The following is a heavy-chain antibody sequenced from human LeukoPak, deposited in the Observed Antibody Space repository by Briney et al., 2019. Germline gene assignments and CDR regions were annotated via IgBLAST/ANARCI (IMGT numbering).Heavy chain of an antibody. Sequence: GGSLRLSCAASGFTFSSYWMSWVRQAPGKGLEWVANIKQDGSEKYYVDSVKGRFTISRDNAKNSLYLRMNSLRAEDTAVYYCARGRCSSTSCYEKYWGQGTLVTVSS. V-gene: IGHV3-7*03. D-gene: IGHD2-2*01. CDR1: GFTFSSYW. CDR2: IKQDGSEK. J-gene: IGHJ4*02. CDR3: ARGRCSSTSCYEKY.